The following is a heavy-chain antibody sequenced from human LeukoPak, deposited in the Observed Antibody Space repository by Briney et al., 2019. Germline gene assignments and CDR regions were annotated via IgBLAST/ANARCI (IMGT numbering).Heavy chain of an antibody. J-gene: IGHJ3*02. CDR1: GFTFSSYA. Sequence: GGSQRLSCAASGFTFSSYAMSWVRQAPGKGLEWVSAISGSGGSTYYADSVKGRFTISRDNSKNTLYLQMNSLRAEDTAVYYCAKDRLLPGILDAFDIWGQGTMVTVSS. D-gene: IGHD2-15*01. CDR3: AKDRLLPGILDAFDI. CDR2: ISGSGGST. V-gene: IGHV3-23*01.